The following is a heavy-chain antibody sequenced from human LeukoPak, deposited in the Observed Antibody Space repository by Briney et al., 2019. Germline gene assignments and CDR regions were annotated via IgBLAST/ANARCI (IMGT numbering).Heavy chain of an antibody. J-gene: IGHJ4*02. D-gene: IGHD5-12*01. V-gene: IGHV1-69*04. Sequence: SVKVSCKASGGTFSSYAISWVRQAPGQGLEWTGRIIPILGIANYAQKFQGRVTITADKSTSTAYMELSSLRSEDTAVYYCARDVQTEEVATIALDYWGQGTLVTVSS. CDR1: GGTFSSYA. CDR3: ARDVQTEEVATIALDY. CDR2: IIPILGIA.